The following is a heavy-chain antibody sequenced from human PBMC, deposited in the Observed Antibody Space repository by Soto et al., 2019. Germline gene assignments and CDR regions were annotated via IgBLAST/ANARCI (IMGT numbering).Heavy chain of an antibody. Sequence: QVQLVESGGGVVQPGRSLRLSCAASGFTFSSYGMHWVRQAPGKGLEWVAVISYDGRNKYYADSVKGRFTISRDNSKNTLYLKMNSLGAEDSAVYYCAKDQRYGSSWYPGNSYYYGMDVWGQGTTVTVSS. J-gene: IGHJ6*02. CDR3: AKDQRYGSSWYPGNSYYYGMDV. V-gene: IGHV3-30*18. CDR2: ISYDGRNK. D-gene: IGHD6-13*01. CDR1: GFTFSSYG.